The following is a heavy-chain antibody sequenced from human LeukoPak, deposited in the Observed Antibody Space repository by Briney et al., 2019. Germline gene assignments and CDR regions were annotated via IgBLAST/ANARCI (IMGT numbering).Heavy chain of an antibody. J-gene: IGHJ4*02. CDR1: GESLNSYY. CDR2: IYGSGTT. Sequence: SQTLSLTCAVYGESLNSYYWSWVRQPPGEGLEWIGEIYGSGTTEYNPSLKSRVTISMVPSKQQFSLSLSSVTAADTAVYYCARGAWATRLGSWGLGTPVIVSS. CDR3: ARGAWATRLGS. D-gene: IGHD2-15*01. V-gene: IGHV4-34*01.